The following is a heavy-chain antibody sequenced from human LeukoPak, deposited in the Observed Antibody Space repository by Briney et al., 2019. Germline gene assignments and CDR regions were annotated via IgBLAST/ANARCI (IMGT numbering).Heavy chain of an antibody. CDR3: ASHKYCSSTSCYGHDAFDI. CDR1: GFTFSSHW. Sequence: PGGSLRLSCAASGFTFSSHWMHWVRQAPGKGLVWVSVIYSGGSTYYADSVKGRLTISRGNSKNTLYLQMNSLRAEDTAVYYCASHKYCSSTSCYGHDAFDIWGQGTMVTVSS. V-gene: IGHV3-53*01. J-gene: IGHJ3*02. D-gene: IGHD2-2*01. CDR2: IYSGGST.